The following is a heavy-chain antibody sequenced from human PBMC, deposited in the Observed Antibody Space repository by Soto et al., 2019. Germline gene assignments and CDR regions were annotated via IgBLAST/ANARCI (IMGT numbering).Heavy chain of an antibody. D-gene: IGHD2-15*01. CDR2: INSDGSST. Sequence: VQLVESGGGLIKPGTSLRLSCAASGFTFSNFWMHWVRQAPGKGLVWVARINSDGSSTSYADSVKGGFTISRDNAKNTLYVQMNSLRAEDKAVYYCARDLRYCSGGTCYLYYYGMDVWGPGTTVTVSS. J-gene: IGHJ6*02. V-gene: IGHV3-74*01. CDR1: GFTFSNFW. CDR3: ARDLRYCSGGTCYLYYYGMDV.